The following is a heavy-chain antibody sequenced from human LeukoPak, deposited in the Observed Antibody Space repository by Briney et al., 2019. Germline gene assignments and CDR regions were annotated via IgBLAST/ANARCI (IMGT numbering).Heavy chain of an antibody. V-gene: IGHV4-30-2*01. J-gene: IGHJ4*02. Sequence: SETLSLTCAVSGGSISSGGYSWSWIRQPPGKGLEWIGYIYHSGSTYYNPSLKSRVTISVDRSKNQFSLKLSSATAADTAVYYCARASVTTDPYFDYWGQGTLVTVSS. CDR2: IYHSGST. CDR1: GGSISSGGYS. D-gene: IGHD4-4*01. CDR3: ARASVTTDPYFDY.